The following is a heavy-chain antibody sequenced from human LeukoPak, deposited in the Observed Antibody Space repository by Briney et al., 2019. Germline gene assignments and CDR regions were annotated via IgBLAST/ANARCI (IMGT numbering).Heavy chain of an antibody. Sequence: PSETLSLTCAVYGGSFSGYYWSWIRQPPGKGLEWIGEINHSGSTNYNPSLKSRVTISVDTSNNQFSLKLSSVTAADTAVYYCARLRRDGYKPYYYYYYMXVWGXGTTVTTSS. CDR3: ARLRRDGYKPYYYYYYMXV. D-gene: IGHD5-24*01. V-gene: IGHV4-34*01. CDR1: GGSFSGYY. J-gene: IGHJ6*03. CDR2: INHSGST.